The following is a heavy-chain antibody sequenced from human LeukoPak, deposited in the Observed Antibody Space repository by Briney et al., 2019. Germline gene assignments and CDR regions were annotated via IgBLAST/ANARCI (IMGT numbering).Heavy chain of an antibody. CDR1: GGSITNYY. Sequence: SETLSLTCTVSGGSITNYYWSWLRQPPGEGLEYIGYIYYSGRTNYNPSLKSRVTISVDTSKNQFSLSLSSVTAADTAVYYCARPSPGYSSGWYYFDFWGQGALVTVSS. J-gene: IGHJ4*02. D-gene: IGHD6-19*01. CDR2: IYYSGRT. CDR3: ARPSPGYSSGWYYFDF. V-gene: IGHV4-59*08.